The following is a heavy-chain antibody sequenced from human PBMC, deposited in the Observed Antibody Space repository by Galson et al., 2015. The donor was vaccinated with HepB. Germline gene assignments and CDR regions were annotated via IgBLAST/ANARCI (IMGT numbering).Heavy chain of an antibody. CDR3: ATDMGSGAAAMVDAFDI. J-gene: IGHJ3*02. CDR1: GYTLTELS. Sequence: SVKVSCKVSGYTLTELSMHWVRQAPGKGLEWMGGFDPEDGETIYAQKFQGRVTMTEDTSTDTAYMELSSLRSEDTAVYYCATDMGSGAAAMVDAFDIWGQGTMVTVSS. D-gene: IGHD2-2*01. V-gene: IGHV1-24*01. CDR2: FDPEDGET.